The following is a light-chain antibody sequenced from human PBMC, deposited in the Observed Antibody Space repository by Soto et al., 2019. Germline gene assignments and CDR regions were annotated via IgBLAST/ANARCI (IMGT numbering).Light chain of an antibody. CDR3: MQTLLTRT. V-gene: IGKV2-28*01. J-gene: IGKJ1*01. CDR2: LAS. Sequence: EIVMTQSPLSLPVTPGEPASISCRSSQSLLHSDGHNYLDWYLQKPGQSPQVLIYLASNRASGVPDRCSGRGSGTDFTLKISRVEAEDVGIYYCMQTLLTRTFGQGTKVEIK. CDR1: QSLLHSDGHNY.